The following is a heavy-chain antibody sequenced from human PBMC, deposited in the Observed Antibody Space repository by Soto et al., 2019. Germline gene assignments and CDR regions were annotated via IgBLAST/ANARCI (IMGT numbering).Heavy chain of an antibody. J-gene: IGHJ6*02. D-gene: IGHD5-12*01. V-gene: IGHV4-59*01. CDR2: MYYRGST. Sequence: PSETLSLTCTVSGGSISSYYWSWIRQPPGKGLEWIGYMYYRGSTNYNPSLKSRVTMSADTSKNQFSLKLRSVTAADTAVYYCARDRVASIRGSESLYYGMDVWGQGTTVTVSS. CDR3: ARDRVASIRGSESLYYGMDV. CDR1: GGSISSYY.